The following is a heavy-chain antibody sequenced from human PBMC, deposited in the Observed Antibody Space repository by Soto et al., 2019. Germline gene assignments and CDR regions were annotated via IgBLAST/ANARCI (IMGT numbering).Heavy chain of an antibody. Sequence: PGGSLRLSCAASGFTFSSYAMHWVRQAPGKGLEWVAVISYDGSNKYYADSVKGRFTISRDNSKNTLYLQMNSLRAEDTAVYYSARPAGARRYYDFWSGYFDYWGQGTLVTVSS. CDR2: ISYDGSNK. V-gene: IGHV3-30-3*01. CDR3: ARPAGARRYYDFWSGYFDY. CDR1: GFTFSSYA. D-gene: IGHD3-3*01. J-gene: IGHJ4*02.